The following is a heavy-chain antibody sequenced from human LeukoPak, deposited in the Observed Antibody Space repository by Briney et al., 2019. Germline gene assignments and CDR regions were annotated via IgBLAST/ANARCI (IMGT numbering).Heavy chain of an antibody. D-gene: IGHD3-10*01. CDR3: ARRSYHGPESYPRS. V-gene: IGHV4-34*01. CDR2: INHSGST. Sequence: PGGSLRLSCAASGFTFSSYGMSWVRQAPGKGLEWIGEINHSGSTSYNPSLKSRVTMSVDTSKNQISLKLTSVTAADTAVYYCARRSYHGPESYPRSWGQGTLVTVSS. CDR1: GFTFSSYG. J-gene: IGHJ4*02.